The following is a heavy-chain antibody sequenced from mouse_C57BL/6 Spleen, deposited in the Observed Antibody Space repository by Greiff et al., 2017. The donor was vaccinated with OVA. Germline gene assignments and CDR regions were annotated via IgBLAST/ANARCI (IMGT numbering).Heavy chain of an antibody. V-gene: IGHV1-55*01. D-gene: IGHD2-2*01. J-gene: IGHJ4*01. CDR3: ARVSQRGYGSVGLYYAMDY. CDR1: GYTFTSYW. Sequence: QVQLQQPGAELVKPGASVKMSCKASGYTFTSYWITWVKQRPGQGLEWIGDIYPGSGSTNYNEKFKSKATLTVDKSSSTAYMQLSSLTSEDSAVYYCARVSQRGYGSVGLYYAMDYWGQGTSVTVSS. CDR2: IYPGSGST.